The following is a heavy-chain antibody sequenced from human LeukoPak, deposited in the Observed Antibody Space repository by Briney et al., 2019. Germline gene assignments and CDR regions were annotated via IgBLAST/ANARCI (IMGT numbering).Heavy chain of an antibody. CDR1: GFTFSTSY. CDR3: ARAGIVVPAAIMA. V-gene: IGHV3-11*01. D-gene: IGHD2-2*02. J-gene: IGHJ5*02. Sequence: GGPLRPSCQASGFTFSTSYMSWSRQAPGKGLKWVSYISSSGSTIYYADSVKGRFTISRDNAKNSLYLQMNSLRAEDTAVYYCARAGIVVPAAIMAWGQGTLVTVSS. CDR2: ISSSGSTI.